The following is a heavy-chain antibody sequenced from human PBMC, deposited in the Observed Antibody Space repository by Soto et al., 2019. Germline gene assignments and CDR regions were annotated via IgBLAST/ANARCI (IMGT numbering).Heavy chain of an antibody. V-gene: IGHV4-59*01. D-gene: IGHD6-6*01. CDR3: ARVYSSSSLGFRRNYYFDY. Sequence: QVQLQESGPGLVKPSETLSLTCTVSGGSISSYYWSWIRQPPGKGLEWIGYIYYSGSTNYNPSLKSRVTISVDTSKNQFSLKLSSVTAADTAVYYCARVYSSSSLGFRRNYYFDYWGQGTLVTVSS. J-gene: IGHJ4*02. CDR1: GGSISSYY. CDR2: IYYSGST.